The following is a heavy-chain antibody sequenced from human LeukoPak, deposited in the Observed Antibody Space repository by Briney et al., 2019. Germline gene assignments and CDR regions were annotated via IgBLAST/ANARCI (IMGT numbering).Heavy chain of an antibody. CDR3: ARGRWARALGGRLNWFDP. V-gene: IGHV1-46*01. CDR2: INPSGGST. CDR1: GYTFTSYY. D-gene: IGHD4-23*01. J-gene: IGHJ5*02. Sequence: ASVKVSCKASGYTFTSYYMHWVRRAPGQGLEWMGIINPSGGSTSYAQKFQGRVTMTRDTSTSTVYMELSSLRSEDTAVYYCARGRWARALGGRLNWFDPWGQGTRVTVSS.